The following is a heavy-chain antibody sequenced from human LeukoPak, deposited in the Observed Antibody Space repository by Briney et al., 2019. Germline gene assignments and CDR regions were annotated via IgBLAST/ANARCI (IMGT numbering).Heavy chain of an antibody. CDR2: IGSTGKDK. CDR3: ASGYGDYKAY. Sequence: GGSLRLSCAASGFTFSSYGATWVRQAPGRGLEWVSSIGSTGKDKYYADSVKGRFTISRDNAKNSVYLQMNSLRAEDTAVYYCASGYGDYKAYWGQGTLVTVSS. CDR1: GFTFSSYG. J-gene: IGHJ4*02. V-gene: IGHV3-21*01. D-gene: IGHD4-17*01.